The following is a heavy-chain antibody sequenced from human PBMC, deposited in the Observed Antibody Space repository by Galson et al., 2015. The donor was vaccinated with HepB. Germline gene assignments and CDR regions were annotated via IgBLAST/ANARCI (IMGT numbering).Heavy chain of an antibody. J-gene: IGHJ3*02. CDR1: RFTFSSFW. CDR2: IKQDGSEK. CDR3: AREGMGDAFDI. Sequence: SLRLSCAASRFTFSSFWMSWVRQAPGKGLEWVANIKQDGSEKNYVDSVKGRFTTSRDNAKNSLYLQMNSLRAEDTAMYYCAREGMGDAFDIWGQGTVVTVSS. V-gene: IGHV3-7*03. D-gene: IGHD3-10*01.